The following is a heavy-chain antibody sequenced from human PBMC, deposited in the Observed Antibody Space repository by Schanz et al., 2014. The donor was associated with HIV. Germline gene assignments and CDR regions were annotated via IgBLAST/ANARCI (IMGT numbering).Heavy chain of an antibody. D-gene: IGHD2-15*01. CDR1: GFSLNRYS. V-gene: IGHV3-23*01. J-gene: IGHJ3*01. Sequence: EVQLLESGGGLVQPGGSLRLSCAASGFSLNRYSVNWVRQTPGKGLEWVSSISESGGRTYYADSVNGRFTISRDNSKNTLYLQIRSLRAEDTAVYYCARGGLGVVAEGNAFDLWGQGTLVTVSS. CDR2: ISESGGRT. CDR3: ARGGLGVVAEGNAFDL.